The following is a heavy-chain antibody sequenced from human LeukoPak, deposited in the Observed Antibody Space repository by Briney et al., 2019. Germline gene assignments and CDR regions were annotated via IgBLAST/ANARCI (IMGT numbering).Heavy chain of an antibody. D-gene: IGHD2-15*01. J-gene: IGHJ3*02. Sequence: GGSLRLSCAASGFTFSSYSMNWVRQAPGKGLEWVSSISSSSSYIYYADSVKGRFTISRDNAKNSLYLQMNSLRAEDTAVYYCARGPGGSGYDAFDIWGQGTMVTVSS. V-gene: IGHV3-21*01. CDR1: GFTFSSYS. CDR3: ARGPGGSGYDAFDI. CDR2: ISSSSSYI.